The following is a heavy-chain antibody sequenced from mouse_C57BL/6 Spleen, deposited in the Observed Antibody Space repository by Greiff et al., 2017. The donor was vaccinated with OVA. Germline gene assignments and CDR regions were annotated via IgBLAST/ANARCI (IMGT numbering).Heavy chain of an antibody. J-gene: IGHJ4*01. CDR1: GFTFSSYT. CDR2: ISGGGGNT. D-gene: IGHD2-2*01. V-gene: IGHV5-9*01. Sequence: EVQGVESGGGLVKPGGSLKLSCAASGFTFSSYTMSWVRQTPEKRLEWVATISGGGGNTYYPDSVKGRFTISRDNAKNTLYLQMSSLRSEDTALDYCARRSTMVTTNAMDYWGQGTSVTVSS. CDR3: ARRSTMVTTNAMDY.